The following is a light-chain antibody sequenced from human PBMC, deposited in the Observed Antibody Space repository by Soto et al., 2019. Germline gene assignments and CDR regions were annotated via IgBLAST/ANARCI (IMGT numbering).Light chain of an antibody. CDR1: QSISSY. V-gene: IGKV1-39*01. CDR3: QQSYSTPGGFT. CDR2: AAS. Sequence: DIQMTQSPSSLSASVGDRVTITCRASQSISSYLNWYQQKPGKAPKLLIYAASSLQSGVPSRFSGSGSGTDFTLTISSLQPEDFATYYCQQSYSTPGGFTFGPGTKVDFK. J-gene: IGKJ3*01.